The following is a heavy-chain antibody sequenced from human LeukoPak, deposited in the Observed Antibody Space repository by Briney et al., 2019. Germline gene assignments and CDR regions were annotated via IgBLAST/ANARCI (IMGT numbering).Heavy chain of an antibody. CDR3: ARVGYSSGWYSGKDY. Sequence: ASVKVSCKASGYTFTSYYMHWVRQAPGQGLEWMGIINPSGGSTSYAQKFQGRVTMTRDTSTSTAYMELRSLRSDDTAVYYCARVGYSSGWYSGKDYWGQGTLVTVFS. CDR1: GYTFTSYY. D-gene: IGHD6-19*01. J-gene: IGHJ4*02. CDR2: INPSGGST. V-gene: IGHV1-46*01.